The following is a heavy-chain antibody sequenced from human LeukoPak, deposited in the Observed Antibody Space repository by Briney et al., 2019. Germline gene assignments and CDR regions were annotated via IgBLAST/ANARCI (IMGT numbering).Heavy chain of an antibody. CDR2: INPNSGGT. Sequence: GASVKVSCKASGYTFTGYYMHWVRQAPGQGLEWMGRINPNSGGTNYAQKFQGRVTMTRDTSISTAHMELSRLRSDDTAVYYCARAGYGSGSYWSNYWGQGTLVTVSS. CDR1: GYTFTGYY. J-gene: IGHJ4*02. D-gene: IGHD3-10*01. V-gene: IGHV1-2*06. CDR3: ARAGYGSGSYWSNY.